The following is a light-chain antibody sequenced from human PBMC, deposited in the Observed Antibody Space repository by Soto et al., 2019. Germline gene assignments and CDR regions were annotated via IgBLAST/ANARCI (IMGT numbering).Light chain of an antibody. Sequence: QSALTQPASVSGSPGQSITISCTGTSSEVGGYNYVSWYQQHPGEAPKLMIYEVTKRPSGASNRFSGSRSGNTASLTISGLQADDEADYYCSSYASINTVLFGGGTKLTVL. V-gene: IGLV2-14*01. J-gene: IGLJ2*01. CDR1: SSEVGGYNY. CDR3: SSYASINTVL. CDR2: EVT.